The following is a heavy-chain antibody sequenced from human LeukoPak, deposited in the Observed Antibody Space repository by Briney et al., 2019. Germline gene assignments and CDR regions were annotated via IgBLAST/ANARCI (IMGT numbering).Heavy chain of an antibody. Sequence: GGSLRLSCAASGFTFSNAWMSWVRQAPGKGLEWVGRIKSKTDGGTTDYAAPVKGRFTISRDDSKNTLYPQMNSLKTEDTAVYYCVVVITRDAFDIWGQGTMVTVSS. CDR1: GFTFSNAW. J-gene: IGHJ3*02. CDR3: VVVITRDAFDI. CDR2: IKSKTDGGTT. V-gene: IGHV3-15*01. D-gene: IGHD3-22*01.